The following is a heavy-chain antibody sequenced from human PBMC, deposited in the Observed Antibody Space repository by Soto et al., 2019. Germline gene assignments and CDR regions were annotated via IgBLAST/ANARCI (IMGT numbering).Heavy chain of an antibody. CDR2: INAGNGNT. J-gene: IGHJ5*01. V-gene: IGHV1-3*01. CDR3: ARSLYDILTGSVHNWFAS. CDR1: GYTFTSYA. Sequence: GASVKVSCKASGYTFTSYAMHWVRQAPGQRLEWMGWINAGNGNTKYSQKFQGRVTITRDTSASTAYMELSSLRSEDTAVYYCARSLYDILTGSVHNWFASWGQGSLVTVSS. D-gene: IGHD3-9*01.